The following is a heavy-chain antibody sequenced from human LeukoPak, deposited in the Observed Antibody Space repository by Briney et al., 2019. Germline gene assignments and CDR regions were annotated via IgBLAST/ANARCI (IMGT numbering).Heavy chain of an antibody. J-gene: IGHJ6*03. CDR1: GYTFTGYY. V-gene: IGHV1-2*02. Sequence: PTAAVTVSCMACGYTFTGYYMHGLGQAPGQGGEGMGWINPNSGGTNYAQKLQGRVTMTTDTSTSTAYMELRSLRSDDTAVYYCARDKFTVTTVMDVWGKGTTVTVSS. D-gene: IGHD4-17*01. CDR3: ARDKFTVTTVMDV. CDR2: INPNSGGT.